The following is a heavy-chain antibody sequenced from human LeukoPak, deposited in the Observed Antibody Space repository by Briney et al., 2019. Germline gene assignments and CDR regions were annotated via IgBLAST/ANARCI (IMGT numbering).Heavy chain of an antibody. CDR3: ARVNIRSTFFDY. CDR1: GGTFSNYG. V-gene: IGHV1-69*13. Sequence: SVKVSCKASGGTFSNYGINWVRQAPGQGLEWMGGIIPILGTTNYAQKFQGRVTITADESTSTAYMELRGLRSEDTAVYYCARVNIRSTFFDYWGQGTLVTVSS. J-gene: IGHJ4*02. D-gene: IGHD2/OR15-2a*01. CDR2: IIPILGTT.